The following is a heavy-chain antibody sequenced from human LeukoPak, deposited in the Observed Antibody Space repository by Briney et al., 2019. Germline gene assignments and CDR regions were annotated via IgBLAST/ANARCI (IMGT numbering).Heavy chain of an antibody. D-gene: IGHD2-21*02. CDR3: ARGGLAYCGGDCYHNWYFDL. Sequence: GASVKVSCKASGYTFTSYYMHWVRQAPGQGLEWMGIINPSGGSTSYAQKFQGRVTMTRDMSTSTVYMELSSLRSEDTAVYYCARGGLAYCGGDCYHNWYFDLWGRGTLVTVSS. V-gene: IGHV1-46*01. CDR2: INPSGGST. J-gene: IGHJ2*01. CDR1: GYTFTSYY.